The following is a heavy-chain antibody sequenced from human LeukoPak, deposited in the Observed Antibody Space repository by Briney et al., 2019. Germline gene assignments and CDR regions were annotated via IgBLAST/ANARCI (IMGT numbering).Heavy chain of an antibody. CDR1: GGSFSGYY. CDR3: ARARRDLSGGWFDP. V-gene: IGHV4-34*01. Sequence: SETLSLTCAVYGGSFSGYYWSWIRQPLGKGLEWIGYIYHSGSTYYNPSLKSRVTISVDRSKNQFSLKLSSVTAADTAVYYCARARRDLSGGWFDPWGQGTLVTVSS. CDR2: IYHSGST. J-gene: IGHJ5*02. D-gene: IGHD3-16*01.